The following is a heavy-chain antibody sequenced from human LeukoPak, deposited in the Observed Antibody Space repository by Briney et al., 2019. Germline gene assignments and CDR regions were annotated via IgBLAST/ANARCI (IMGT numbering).Heavy chain of an antibody. J-gene: IGHJ4*02. Sequence: SETLSLTCTVSGGSISSSSYYWAWIRQPPGKGLEWIGSIYYSGNAYYKSSLKSRVTIAVDTSKNQFSLNLRSVTAAETGIYYCARGPYWGQGTLVTVSS. CDR3: ARGPY. CDR1: GGSISSSSYY. CDR2: IYYSGNA. V-gene: IGHV4-39*07.